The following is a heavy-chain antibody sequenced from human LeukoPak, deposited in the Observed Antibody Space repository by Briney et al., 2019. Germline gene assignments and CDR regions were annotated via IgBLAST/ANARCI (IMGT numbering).Heavy chain of an antibody. V-gene: IGHV3-23*01. CDR2: ISGSGGST. J-gene: IGHJ4*02. CDR3: AKAGNGGYDPYYFDY. D-gene: IGHD5-12*01. Sequence: GGSLRLSCAASGFTFSSYAMSWVRQAPGKGLEWVSAISGSGGSTYYADSVKGRFTISRDNSKNTLYLQMNSLRAEDTAVYYCAKAGNGGYDPYYFDYWGQGTLVTVSS. CDR1: GFTFSSYA.